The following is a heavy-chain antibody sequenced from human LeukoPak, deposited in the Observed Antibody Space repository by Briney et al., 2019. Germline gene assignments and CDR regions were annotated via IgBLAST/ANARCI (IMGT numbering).Heavy chain of an antibody. Sequence: GASVKVSCKASGYTFTSYAIHWVRQAPGQRLEWMGWINAGNGNTEYSQKFQGRVTITRDTSASTAYMELSSLRSEDTAVYYCASVENYYDSSGYSTWGQGTLVTVSS. V-gene: IGHV1-3*01. J-gene: IGHJ5*02. CDR2: INAGNGNT. CDR3: ASVENYYDSSGYST. D-gene: IGHD3-22*01. CDR1: GYTFTSYA.